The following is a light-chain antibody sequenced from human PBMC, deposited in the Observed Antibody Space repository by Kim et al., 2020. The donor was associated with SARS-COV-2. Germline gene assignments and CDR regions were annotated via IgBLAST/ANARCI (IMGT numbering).Light chain of an antibody. Sequence: GQSITISCTGSNSDVGGYNDVSWYQQYPDKVPRLMIDDVTNRPSGVAKRFSGSKSGNTASLTISGLRAEDEAVYYCSSYSSSSTMVFGGGTKLTVL. V-gene: IGLV2-14*03. CDR1: NSDVGGYND. J-gene: IGLJ2*01. CDR2: DVT. CDR3: SSYSSSSTMV.